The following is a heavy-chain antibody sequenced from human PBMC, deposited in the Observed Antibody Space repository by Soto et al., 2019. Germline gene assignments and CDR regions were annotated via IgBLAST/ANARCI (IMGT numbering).Heavy chain of an antibody. V-gene: IGHV1-18*01. J-gene: IGHJ6*02. CDR2: ISAYNGNT. D-gene: IGHD3-3*01. Sequence: ASVKVSCKASGYTFTSYGISWVRQAPGQGLEWMGWISAYNGNTNYAQKLQGRVTMTTDTSTSTAYMELRSLRSDDTAVYYCAREVGTIFGPPSDVQAVWGQGATVTGS. CDR1: GYTFTSYG. CDR3: AREVGTIFGPPSDVQAV.